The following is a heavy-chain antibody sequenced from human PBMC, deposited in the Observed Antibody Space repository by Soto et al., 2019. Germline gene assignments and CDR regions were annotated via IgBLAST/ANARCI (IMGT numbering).Heavy chain of an antibody. J-gene: IGHJ6*02. CDR2: ISAYNGNT. V-gene: IGHV1-18*01. Sequence: ASLKVSFKASGYTFTSYGISWVRQAPGQGLEWMGWISAYNGNTNYAQKLQGRVTMTTDTSTSTAYMELRSLRSEDTAVYYCAICSGYVGYYYAMDVWGQGTTVTVSS. D-gene: IGHD5-12*01. CDR3: AICSGYVGYYYAMDV. CDR1: GYTFTSYG.